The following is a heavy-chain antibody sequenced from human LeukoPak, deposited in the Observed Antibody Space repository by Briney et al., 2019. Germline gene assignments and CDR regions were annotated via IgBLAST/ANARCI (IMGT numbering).Heavy chain of an antibody. J-gene: IGHJ3*02. Sequence: SETLSLTCTVSGGSISSYYWSWIRQPPGEGLEWIGYIYYSGSTNYNPSLKSRVTISVDTSKNQFSLKLSSVTAADTAVYYCARGYYDILTGYYSRDAFDIWGQGTMVTVSS. V-gene: IGHV4-59*08. CDR1: GGSISSYY. D-gene: IGHD3-9*01. CDR3: ARGYYDILTGYYSRDAFDI. CDR2: IYYSGST.